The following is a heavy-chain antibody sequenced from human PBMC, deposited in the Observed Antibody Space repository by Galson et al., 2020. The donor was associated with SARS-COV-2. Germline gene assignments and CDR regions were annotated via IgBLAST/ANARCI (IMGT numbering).Heavy chain of an antibody. Sequence: ASVKVSCKASGYTFTSYDINWVRQAPGQGLEWMGWMNPNSDNRGYAQKFQGRVTMTRNTSISTAYMELSGLTSEDTALYYCARGKTEYYNFWGASHGDVFDIWGQGTMVIVSS. CDR1: GYTFTSYD. V-gene: IGHV1-8*01. CDR3: ARGKTEYYNFWGASHGDVFDI. D-gene: IGHD3-3*01. J-gene: IGHJ3*02. CDR2: MNPNSDNR.